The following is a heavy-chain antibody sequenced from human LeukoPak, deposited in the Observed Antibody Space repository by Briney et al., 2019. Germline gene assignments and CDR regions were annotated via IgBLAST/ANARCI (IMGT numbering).Heavy chain of an antibody. Sequence: KSSETLSLTCTVSGGSISSYYWSWIRQPPGKGLGWIGYIYYSGSTNYNPSLKSRVTISVDTSKNQFSLKLSSVTAADTAVYYCARTYGDRYYYYYGMDVWGQGTTVTVSS. V-gene: IGHV4-59*01. J-gene: IGHJ6*02. CDR1: GGSISSYY. CDR3: ARTYGDRYYYYYGMDV. D-gene: IGHD2-21*02. CDR2: IYYSGST.